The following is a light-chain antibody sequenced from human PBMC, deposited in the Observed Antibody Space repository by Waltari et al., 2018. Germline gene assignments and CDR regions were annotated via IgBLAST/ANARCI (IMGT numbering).Light chain of an antibody. CDR3: QQYDSIVLT. CDR1: QSVSNNF. V-gene: IGKV3-20*01. CDR2: GAS. J-gene: IGKJ4*01. Sequence: EIVLTQSPGTLSLSPGERATLPCRASQSVSNNFLNWYQQKPGQAPRLLIYGASSRATDIPDRFSGSGSGTDFTLTISRLEPEDFAVYYCQQYDSIVLTFGGGTKVEI.